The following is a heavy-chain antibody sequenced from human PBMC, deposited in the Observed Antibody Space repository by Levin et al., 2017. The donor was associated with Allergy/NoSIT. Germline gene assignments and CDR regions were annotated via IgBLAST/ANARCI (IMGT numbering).Heavy chain of an antibody. CDR2: ISYDGSEE. J-gene: IGHJ2*01. Sequence: GESLKISCVASGFTFGAYGMHWVRQAPGKGLEWLAVISYDGSEEYFADSVKGRFTISRDNSKNTFYLQMSSLRGEDSAVYYCAKDDILTQRNWYFGLWGRGTLVTVSS. D-gene: IGHD4-23*01. CDR3: AKDDILTQRNWYFGL. V-gene: IGHV3-30*18. CDR1: GFTFGAYG.